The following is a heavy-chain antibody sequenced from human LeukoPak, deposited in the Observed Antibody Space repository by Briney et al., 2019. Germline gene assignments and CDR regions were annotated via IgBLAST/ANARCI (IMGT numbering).Heavy chain of an antibody. CDR3: ARGRGYCSSTSCANFDY. V-gene: IGHV4-59*01. CDR1: GGSISSYY. J-gene: IGHJ4*02. D-gene: IGHD2-2*01. Sequence: SETLSLTCTVSGGSISSYYWSWIRQPPGKGLEWIGYIYSSGSTNYNPSLKSRVTISRDTSKNQFSLKLSSVTAADTAVYYCARGRGYCSSTSCANFDYWGQGTLVTVSS. CDR2: IYSSGST.